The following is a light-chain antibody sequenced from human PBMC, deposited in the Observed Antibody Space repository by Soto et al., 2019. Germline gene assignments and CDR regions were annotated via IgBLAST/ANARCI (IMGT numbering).Light chain of an antibody. CDR3: QQYNKWPLFT. V-gene: IGKV3-15*01. J-gene: IGKJ3*01. CDR1: QTVGTN. Sequence: EVVLTQSPATLSVSPGERATLSCRASQTVGTNLAWYQQRPGQAPRLLVYGASTRATGIPARFSGSGSGSEFTLTISSLQSDDFAVYYCQQYNKWPLFTFGPGTRVDNK. CDR2: GAS.